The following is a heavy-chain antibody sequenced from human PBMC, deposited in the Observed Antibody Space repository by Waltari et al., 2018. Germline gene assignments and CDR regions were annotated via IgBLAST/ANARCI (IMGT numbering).Heavy chain of an antibody. Sequence: QVQLQESGSGLVKPSGTPSLTCAVSGGSISSSNRWSRVRQPPGKGLEWFGEIYHSGSTNYNPSLKSRVTISVDKSKNQFSLKLSSVTAADTAVYYCARGSITIFGVVNPWGQGTLVTVSS. D-gene: IGHD3-3*01. CDR2: IYHSGST. V-gene: IGHV4-4*02. J-gene: IGHJ5*02. CDR1: GGSISSSNR. CDR3: ARGSITIFGVVNP.